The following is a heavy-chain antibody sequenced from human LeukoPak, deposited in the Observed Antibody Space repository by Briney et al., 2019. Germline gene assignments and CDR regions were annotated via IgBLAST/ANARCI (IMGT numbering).Heavy chain of an antibody. Sequence: GGSLRLSCAASGFTFSSYAMSWVRQAPGKGLEWVSAISGSGGSTYYADSVKGRFTISRDNSKNTLYLQMNSLRAEDTAVYYCAKAAAYYYDSSGYYHAFDIWSQGTMVTVSS. V-gene: IGHV3-23*01. CDR1: GFTFSSYA. CDR2: ISGSGGST. CDR3: AKAAAYYYDSSGYYHAFDI. J-gene: IGHJ3*02. D-gene: IGHD3-22*01.